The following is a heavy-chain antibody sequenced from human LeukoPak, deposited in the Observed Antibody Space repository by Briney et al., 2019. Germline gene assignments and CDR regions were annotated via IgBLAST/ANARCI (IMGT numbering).Heavy chain of an antibody. CDR1: GYSISSGYY. V-gene: IGHV4-38-2*01. CDR3: ARHPRIAARQVGWFDP. Sequence: SETVSLTCAVSGYSISSGYYWGWIRQPPGKGLEWIGSIYHSGSTYYNPSLKSRVTISVDTSKNQFSLKLSSVTAADTAVYYCARHPRIAARQVGWFDPWGQGTLVTVSS. CDR2: IYHSGST. D-gene: IGHD6-6*01. J-gene: IGHJ5*02.